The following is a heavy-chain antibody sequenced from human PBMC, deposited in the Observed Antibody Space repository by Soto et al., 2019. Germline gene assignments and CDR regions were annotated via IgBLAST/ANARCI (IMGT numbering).Heavy chain of an antibody. CDR3: ARARLEPPSTDASYYYYMDV. CDR1: GGSFSGYY. CDR2: INHSGST. V-gene: IGHV4-34*01. J-gene: IGHJ6*03. D-gene: IGHD1-1*01. Sequence: SETLSLTCAVYGGSFSGYYWSWIRQPPGKGLEWIGEINHSGSTNYNPSLKSRVTISVDTSKNQFSLKLSSVTAADTAVYYCARARLEPPSTDASYYYYMDVWGKGTTVTVSS.